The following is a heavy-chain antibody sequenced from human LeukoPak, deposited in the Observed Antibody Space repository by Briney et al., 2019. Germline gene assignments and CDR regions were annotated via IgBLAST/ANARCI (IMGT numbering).Heavy chain of an antibody. V-gene: IGHV1-24*01. D-gene: IGHD3-16*01. CDR2: FDPEDGET. Sequence: ASVKVSCKVSGHTLTELSTHWVRQAPGKGLEWMGGFDPEDGETIYAQKFQGRVTMTEDTSTDTAYMELSSLRSEDTAVYYCATVGSPLYGMDVWGQGTTVTVSS. CDR3: ATVGSPLYGMDV. CDR1: GHTLTELS. J-gene: IGHJ6*02.